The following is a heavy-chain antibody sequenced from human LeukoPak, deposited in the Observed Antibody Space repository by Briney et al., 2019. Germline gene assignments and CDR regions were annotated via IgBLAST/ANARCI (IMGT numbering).Heavy chain of an antibody. CDR3: ARGVEPLAANTLAY. CDR1: GFTVITND. V-gene: IGHV3-53*01. CDR2: LYSDGNT. D-gene: IGHD1-14*01. J-gene: IGHJ4*02. Sequence: GGSLRLSCAASGFTVITNDMTWVRQAPGKGIEWVSVLYSDGNTKYADSVQGRFTISRDNSKNTLHLEMNSLSPDDTAVYYCARGVEPLAANTLAYWGQGTLVTVSS.